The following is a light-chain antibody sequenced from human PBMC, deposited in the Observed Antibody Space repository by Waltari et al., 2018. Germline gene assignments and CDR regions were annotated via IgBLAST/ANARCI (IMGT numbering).Light chain of an antibody. V-gene: IGLV2-11*01. Sequence: QSALTQPRSVSGSPGQSVTISCTGTSSDVGGFNYVSWYQQYSGKAPKLLIHDVSQRPSGVPDRFSGSKSGNTASLTISGLQAEDEADYYCCSYAGSYSWVFGGGTKLTVL. CDR1: SSDVGGFNY. CDR2: DVS. J-gene: IGLJ3*02. CDR3: CSYAGSYSWV.